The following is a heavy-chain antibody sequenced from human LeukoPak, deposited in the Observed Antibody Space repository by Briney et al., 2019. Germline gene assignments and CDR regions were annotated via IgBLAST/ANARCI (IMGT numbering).Heavy chain of an antibody. V-gene: IGHV3-53*01. CDR2: LYSGGNT. Sequence: PGGSLRLSCAVSGFPVSNDYMSWVRQAPGTGLEWVSVLYSGGNTYYADSVKGRFTISRDNSKNTLYLQMNSLRAEDTAVYYCARRLLVVGETDYFDFWGQGILVTVSS. D-gene: IGHD2-2*01. CDR3: ARRLLVVGETDYFDF. CDR1: GFPVSNDY. J-gene: IGHJ4*02.